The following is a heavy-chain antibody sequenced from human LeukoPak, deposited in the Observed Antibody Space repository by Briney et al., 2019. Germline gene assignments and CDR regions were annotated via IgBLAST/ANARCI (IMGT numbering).Heavy chain of an antibody. J-gene: IGHJ4*02. V-gene: IGHV4-4*07. CDR2: IHSGGTT. CDR1: GGSISPYY. D-gene: IGHD1-26*01. CDR3: ASSSGSYSVPLSFDY. Sequence: PSETLSLTCTVSGGSISPYYWTWIRQSAGKGLEFIGRIHSGGTTNYNPSLASRVSLSVDTSNNQVSLRLSSVTAADTAVYYCASSSGSYSVPLSFDYWGQGTLVTVS.